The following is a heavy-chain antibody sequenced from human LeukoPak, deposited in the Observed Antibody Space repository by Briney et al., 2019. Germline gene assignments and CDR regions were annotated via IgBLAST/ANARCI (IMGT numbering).Heavy chain of an antibody. J-gene: IGHJ4*02. CDR2: ISSSSSYI. CDR3: ARADAGDY. V-gene: IGHV3-21*01. Sequence: GGSLRLSCAASGFTFSSYWMSWVRQAPEKGLEWVSSISSSSSYIYYADSVKGRFTISRDNAKNSLYLQMNSLRAEDTAVYYCARADAGDYWGQGTLVTVSS. CDR1: GFTFSSYW.